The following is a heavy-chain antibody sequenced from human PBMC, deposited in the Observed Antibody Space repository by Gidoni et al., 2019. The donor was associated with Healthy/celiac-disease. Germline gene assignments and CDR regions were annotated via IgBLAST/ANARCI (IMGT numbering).Heavy chain of an antibody. V-gene: IGHV3-23*01. D-gene: IGHD3-22*01. J-gene: IGHJ4*02. CDR3: AKERVYYDSSGYSDY. CDR2: ISSSGGST. CDR1: GFTFGREA. Sequence: EVQLLESGGGLVQLGGSLRLSCAAAGFTFGREAISWVRQAPGKGLGWVSAISSSGGSTYYADSVKGRLTISRNNSKNTLYLQMNSLRAEDTSVYYYAKERVYYDSSGYSDYWGQGTLVTVSS.